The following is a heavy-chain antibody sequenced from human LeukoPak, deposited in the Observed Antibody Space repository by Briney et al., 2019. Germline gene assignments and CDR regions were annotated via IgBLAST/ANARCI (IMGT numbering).Heavy chain of an antibody. CDR3: ARDYGSPDAFDI. Sequence: GGSLRLSCAASGFTFSDYNMNWVRQAPGKGLEWVAYITISTGIIYYADSVKGRFTISRDNAKNSLYLQMNSLRAEDTAVYYCARDYGSPDAFDIWGQGTMVTVSS. V-gene: IGHV3-48*01. D-gene: IGHD1-26*01. J-gene: IGHJ3*02. CDR2: ITISTGII. CDR1: GFTFSDYN.